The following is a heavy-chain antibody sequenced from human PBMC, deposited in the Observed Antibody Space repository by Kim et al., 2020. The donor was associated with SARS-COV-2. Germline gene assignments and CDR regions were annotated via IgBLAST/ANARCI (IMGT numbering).Heavy chain of an antibody. D-gene: IGHD5-12*01. CDR1: GFAFSGYG. V-gene: IGHV3-30*18. J-gene: IGHJ5*02. CDR2: ISHDESEK. Sequence: GGSLRLSCAASGFAFSGYGLHWVRQAPGKGLEWLAVISHDESEKFYGDSVKGRFTISRDTSTSMLYLEMKSLKTEDTAVYFCAKGSTGSGYSSADHWGQGTLGTVSS. CDR3: AKGSTGSGYSSADH.